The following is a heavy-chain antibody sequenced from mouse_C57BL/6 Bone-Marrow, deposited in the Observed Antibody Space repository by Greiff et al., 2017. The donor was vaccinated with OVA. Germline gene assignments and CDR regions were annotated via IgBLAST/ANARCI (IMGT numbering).Heavy chain of an antibody. CDR3: ARPNWDYFDY. CDR2: ISSGGSYT. Sequence: EVKLVESGGDLVKPGGSLKLSCAASGFTFSSYGMSWVRQTPDKRLEWVATISSGGSYTYYPDSVKGRFTISRDNAKNTLYLQMSSLKSEDTAMYYCARPNWDYFDYWGQGTTLTVSS. V-gene: IGHV5-6*02. CDR1: GFTFSSYG. D-gene: IGHD4-1*01. J-gene: IGHJ2*01.